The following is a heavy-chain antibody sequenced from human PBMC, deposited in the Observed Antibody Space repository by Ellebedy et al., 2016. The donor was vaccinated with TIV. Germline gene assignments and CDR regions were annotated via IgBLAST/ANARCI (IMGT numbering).Heavy chain of an antibody. Sequence: MPSETLSLTCTASAGALSGFYWSWVRQPPGKGLEWIGNIFYSGSPNYNPSVKLRFTISVDTSKNQFSRKLSSVTAADTAIYYCAREVDDSSGRTRIHVDYWGRGTLVTVSS. J-gene: IGHJ4*02. D-gene: IGHD3-22*01. CDR3: AREVDDSSGRTRIHVDY. CDR1: AGALSGFY. CDR2: IFYSGSP. V-gene: IGHV4-59*01.